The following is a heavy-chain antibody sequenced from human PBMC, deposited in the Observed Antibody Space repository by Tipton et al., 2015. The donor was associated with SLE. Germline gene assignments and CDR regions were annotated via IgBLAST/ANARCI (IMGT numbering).Heavy chain of an antibody. Sequence: QLVQSGAEVKKPGASVRVSCKASGYTFNRYGISWVRQAPGQGLEWMGWISGYNGYTNYGQKFQDRVTMTTDTSTNTVYMELRSLNSDDTAVYFCVRDQSGYDSDWFDAFDIWGQGTMVSVSS. V-gene: IGHV1-18*01. J-gene: IGHJ3*02. CDR1: GYTFNRYG. D-gene: IGHD3-3*01. CDR3: VRDQSGYDSDWFDAFDI. CDR2: ISGYNGYT.